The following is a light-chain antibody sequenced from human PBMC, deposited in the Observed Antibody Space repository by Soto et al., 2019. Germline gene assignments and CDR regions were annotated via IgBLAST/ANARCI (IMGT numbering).Light chain of an antibody. J-gene: IGLJ1*01. CDR3: SLYTSSSTPYV. CDR1: SSDVGGYNY. Sequence: QSVLTQPASVSGSPGQSITISCTGTSSDVGGYNYVSWYQQHPGKAPKLMIYEVSNRPSGVSNRFSGSKSGNTASLTISGLQAEDEADYYCSLYTSSSTPYVFGTGTRSPS. CDR2: EVS. V-gene: IGLV2-14*01.